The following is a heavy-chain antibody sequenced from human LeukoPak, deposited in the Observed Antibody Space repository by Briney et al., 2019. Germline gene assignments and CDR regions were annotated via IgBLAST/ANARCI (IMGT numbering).Heavy chain of an antibody. CDR1: GFTFTNYA. J-gene: IGHJ4*02. CDR2: IRGSGGTT. D-gene: IGHD6-19*01. CDR3: AKSKSGWYTSNYFDY. V-gene: IGHV3-23*01. Sequence: GGSLRLSCAASGFTFTNYAMSWVRQAPAKGLEWVSAIRGSGGTTYYADSVKGRFTISRDNSKNTLYLQMNSLRAEDTAVYYCAKSKSGWYTSNYFDYWGQGTLVTVSS.